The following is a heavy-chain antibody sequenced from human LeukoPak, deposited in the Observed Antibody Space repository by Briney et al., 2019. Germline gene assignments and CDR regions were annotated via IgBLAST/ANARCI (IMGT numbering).Heavy chain of an antibody. D-gene: IGHD2-15*01. Sequence: ASVKVSCKASGYTFTGYYMHWVRQAPGQGLEWMGRINPNSGGTNYAQKFQGRVTMTRDTSTNTVYLELSSLRADDTAVYYCARGAYCSGGSCLQPKRYDYWGQGTLVTVSS. CDR1: GYTFTGYY. V-gene: IGHV1-2*06. CDR2: INPNSGGT. CDR3: ARGAYCSGGSCLQPKRYDY. J-gene: IGHJ4*02.